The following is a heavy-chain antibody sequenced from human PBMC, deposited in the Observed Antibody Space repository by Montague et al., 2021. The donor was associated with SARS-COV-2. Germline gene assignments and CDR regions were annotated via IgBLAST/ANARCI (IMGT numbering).Heavy chain of an antibody. Sequence: SETLSLTCAVYGGSFSGHYWSWIRQRPAKGPEWIGEINNSGSTNYNPSLKSRVTISVDTSKNQFSLKLHSVTAADTAVYYCARGRIEVSMIVVVLTGASYYMDVWGKGTTVTVSS. CDR1: GGSFSGHY. CDR2: INNSGST. D-gene: IGHD3-22*01. J-gene: IGHJ6*03. V-gene: IGHV4-34*01. CDR3: ARGRIEVSMIVVVLTGASYYMDV.